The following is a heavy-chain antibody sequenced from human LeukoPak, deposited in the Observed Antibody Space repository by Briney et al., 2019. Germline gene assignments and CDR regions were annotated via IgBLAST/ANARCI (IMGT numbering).Heavy chain of an antibody. J-gene: IGHJ5*01. CDR2: ISGGGGST. CDR1: GFTFTSYG. CDR3: ATIGTGDYRDDS. D-gene: IGHD3/OR15-3a*01. Sequence: GGSLRLSCAASGFTFTSYGMSWVRQAPGKGLEWVSAISGGGGSTYYADSVKGRFTISRDNSKNTLYLQMSSLRAEDTALYYCATIGTGDYRDDSWGQGTLVTVSS. V-gene: IGHV3-23*01.